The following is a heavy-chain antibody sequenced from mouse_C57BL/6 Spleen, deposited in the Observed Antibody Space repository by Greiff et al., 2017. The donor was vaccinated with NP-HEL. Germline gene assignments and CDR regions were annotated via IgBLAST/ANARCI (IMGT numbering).Heavy chain of an antibody. V-gene: IGHV3-6*01. D-gene: IGHD4-1*01. Sequence: VQLQQSGPGLVKPSQSLSLTCSVTGYSITSGYYWNWIRQFPGNKQEWMGYISYDGSNNYNPSLKNRISITRDTSKNQFFLKLNSVTTEDTATYYCARGDWAWFAYWGQGPLVTVSA. CDR3: ARGDWAWFAY. CDR1: GYSITSGYY. J-gene: IGHJ3*01. CDR2: ISYDGSN.